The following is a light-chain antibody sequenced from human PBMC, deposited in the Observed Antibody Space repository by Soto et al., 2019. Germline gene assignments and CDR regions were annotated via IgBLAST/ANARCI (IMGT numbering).Light chain of an antibody. J-gene: IGKJ4*01. V-gene: IGKV3-11*01. CDR2: DAS. CDR1: QSVSSY. CDR3: QQRSNWPLT. Sequence: EIVLTQSPATLSLSPGERATLSCRASQSVSSYLAWYQQKPGQAPRLLIYDASNRATGIPARFSGSGSGTDFPLTISSLEPEDCSVYYCQQRSNWPLTFGGGPKVQIK.